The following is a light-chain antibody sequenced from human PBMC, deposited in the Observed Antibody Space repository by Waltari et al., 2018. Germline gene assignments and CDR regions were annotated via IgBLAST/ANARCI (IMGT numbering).Light chain of an antibody. V-gene: IGKV2-30*02. CDR1: QSLVHSDGNTY. Sequence: DVVMTQSPLSLPVTLAQPASISCKSSQSLVHSDGNTYLQWFQQSPGHSPRRLIYKGSNRESGVTDRFSGGGSGTDFTLKISRVEAEDVGVYYCMQGTHWPYTFGQGTRLDIK. CDR3: MQGTHWPYT. J-gene: IGKJ2*01. CDR2: KGS.